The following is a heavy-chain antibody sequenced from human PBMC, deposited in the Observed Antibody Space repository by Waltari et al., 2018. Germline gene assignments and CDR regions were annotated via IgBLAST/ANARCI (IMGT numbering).Heavy chain of an antibody. CDR1: GGPISSYY. D-gene: IGHD5-12*01. Sequence: QVQLQESGPGLVKPSETLSLTCTVSGGPISSYYWSWIRQPPGKGLEWIGYIYYSGSTNYNPSLKSRVTIAVDTSKNQFSLKLSSVTAADTAVYYCARALGLQLGYAFDIWGQGTMVTVSS. J-gene: IGHJ3*02. V-gene: IGHV4-59*01. CDR3: ARALGLQLGYAFDI. CDR2: IYYSGST.